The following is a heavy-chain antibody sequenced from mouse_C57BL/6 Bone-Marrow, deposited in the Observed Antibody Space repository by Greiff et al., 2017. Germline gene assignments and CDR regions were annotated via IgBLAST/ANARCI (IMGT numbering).Heavy chain of an antibody. CDR1: GYTFTSYW. Sequence: VQLQQPGAELVKPGASVKMSCKASGYTFTSYWITWVKQRPGQGLEWIGDIYPGSGSTNYNEKFKSKATLTVDTSSSTAYMQLSSLTSEDSAVYYCARSLITTVVADYFDYWGQGTTLTVSS. CDR2: IYPGSGST. J-gene: IGHJ2*01. D-gene: IGHD1-1*01. V-gene: IGHV1-55*01. CDR3: ARSLITTVVADYFDY.